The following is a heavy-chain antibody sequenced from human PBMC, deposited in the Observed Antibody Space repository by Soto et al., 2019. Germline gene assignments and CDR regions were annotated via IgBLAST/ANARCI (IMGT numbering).Heavy chain of an antibody. Sequence: PSETLSLTCTVSGGSVSSYYWSWIRQPPGKGLEWIGYIYYSGSTKYNPSLKSRVTMSVDKSKNQFSLKLSSVTAADTAVYYCASYGDDAFDIWGQGTMVTVSS. CDR1: GGSVSSYY. J-gene: IGHJ3*02. CDR2: IYYSGST. V-gene: IGHV4-59*02. CDR3: ASYGDDAFDI. D-gene: IGHD2-21*01.